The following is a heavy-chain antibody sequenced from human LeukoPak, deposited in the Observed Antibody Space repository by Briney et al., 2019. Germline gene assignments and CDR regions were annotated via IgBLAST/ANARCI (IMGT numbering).Heavy chain of an antibody. CDR1: GGTFSSYA. CDR3: ARVSWDSSGYQYNWFDP. CDR2: IIPILGIA. J-gene: IGHJ5*02. D-gene: IGHD3-22*01. Sequence: GASVKVSCKASGGTFSSYAISWVRQAPGQGLEWMGRIIPILGIANYAQKFQGRVTMTTDTSTSTAYMELRSLRSDDTAVYYCARVSWDSSGYQYNWFDPWGQGTLVTVSS. V-gene: IGHV1-69*04.